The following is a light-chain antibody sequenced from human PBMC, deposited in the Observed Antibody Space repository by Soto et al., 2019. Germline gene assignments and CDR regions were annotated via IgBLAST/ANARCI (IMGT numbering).Light chain of an antibody. Sequence: EIVMTQSPATLSVSPGERATLSCRASQSVSSNLAWYQQKPGQAPRLLIYGASTRATGIPARLGGSGSGTEFTLTISSLQSEDFAVYYCQQYNNWPRTFGQGTKVEIK. CDR3: QQYNNWPRT. CDR1: QSVSSN. V-gene: IGKV3-15*01. J-gene: IGKJ1*01. CDR2: GAS.